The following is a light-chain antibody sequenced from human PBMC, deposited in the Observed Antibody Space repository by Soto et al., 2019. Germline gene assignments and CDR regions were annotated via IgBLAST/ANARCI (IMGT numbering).Light chain of an antibody. J-gene: IGLJ3*02. CDR1: SSDLGSHNL. V-gene: IGLV2-23*01. Sequence: QSVLTQPASVSGSHGQSITISCTGTSSDLGSHNLGSWYQQYPGKAPTLMIYEASQRPSGISHRFSGSKSGNTACLTISGLQVEDEANYYCFSFASRSTWVFGGGTKLTV. CDR3: FSFASRSTWV. CDR2: EAS.